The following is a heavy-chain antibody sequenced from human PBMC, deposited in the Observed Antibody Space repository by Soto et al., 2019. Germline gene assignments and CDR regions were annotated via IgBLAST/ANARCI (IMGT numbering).Heavy chain of an antibody. Sequence: EVQLVGSGGGLVQPGGSLRLPCAASGFTFSTYWMTWVRQPPGKGLEWVASIYQDGSERYYVDSVRGRFTISRDNAKNSLYLQMNSLRAEDTAVYYCVCGGNFFVYWGQGTLVTVSP. D-gene: IGHD3-16*01. CDR1: GFTFSTYW. V-gene: IGHV3-7*01. J-gene: IGHJ4*02. CDR2: IYQDGSER. CDR3: VCGGNFFVY.